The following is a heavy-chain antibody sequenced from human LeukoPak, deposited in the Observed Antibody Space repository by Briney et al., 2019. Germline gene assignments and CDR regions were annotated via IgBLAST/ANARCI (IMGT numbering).Heavy chain of an antibody. D-gene: IGHD6-13*01. V-gene: IGHV4-59*01. J-gene: IGHJ4*02. CDR1: GGSISSYL. Sequence: SETLSLTCTVSGGSISSYLLSWIRQPPGKGLEWIGYIYYSGSTNYNPSLKSRVTISVDTSRNQFSLKLSSVTAADTAVYYCARGYSSSWYVAWGQGTLVTVSS. CDR3: ARGYSSSWYVA. CDR2: IYYSGST.